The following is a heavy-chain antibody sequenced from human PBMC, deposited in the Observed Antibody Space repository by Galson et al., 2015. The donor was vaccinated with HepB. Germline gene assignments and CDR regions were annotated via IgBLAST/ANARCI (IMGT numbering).Heavy chain of an antibody. D-gene: IGHD2-2*01. V-gene: IGHV1-2*04. CDR3: ARDGGYCSSTSCRAYYMDV. Sequence: SVKVSCKASGGTFSSYAISWVRQAPGQGLEWMGWINPNSGGTNYAQKFQGWVTMTRDTSISTAYMELSRLRSDDTAVYYCARDGGYCSSTSCRAYYMDVWGKGTTVTVSS. J-gene: IGHJ6*03. CDR1: GGTFSSYA. CDR2: INPNSGGT.